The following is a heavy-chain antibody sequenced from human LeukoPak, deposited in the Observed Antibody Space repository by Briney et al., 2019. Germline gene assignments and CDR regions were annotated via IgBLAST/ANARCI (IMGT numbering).Heavy chain of an antibody. CDR2: ISAYNGNT. V-gene: IGHV1-18*01. D-gene: IGHD1-7*01. J-gene: IGHJ6*02. Sequence: ASVKVSCKASGYTFTSYGISWVRQAPEQGLEWMGWISAYNGNTNYAQKLQGRVTMTTDTSTSTAYMELRSLRSDDTAVYYCARAGTTTFYYYGMDVWGQGTTVTVSS. CDR3: ARAGTTTFYYYGMDV. CDR1: GYTFTSYG.